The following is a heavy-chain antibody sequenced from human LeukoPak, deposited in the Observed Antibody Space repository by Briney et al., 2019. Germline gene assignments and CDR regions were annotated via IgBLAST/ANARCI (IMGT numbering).Heavy chain of an antibody. CDR2: IIPIFGTA. Sequence: ASVKVSCKASGGTFSRYAISWVRQAPGQGLEWMGGIIPIFGTANYAQKFQGRVTITTDESTSTAYMELSSLRSEDTAVYYCARGGASRVPAAIYYYYYMDVWGKGTTVTVSS. CDR3: ARGGASRVPAAIYYYYYMDV. J-gene: IGHJ6*03. V-gene: IGHV1-69*05. D-gene: IGHD2-2*01. CDR1: GGTFSRYA.